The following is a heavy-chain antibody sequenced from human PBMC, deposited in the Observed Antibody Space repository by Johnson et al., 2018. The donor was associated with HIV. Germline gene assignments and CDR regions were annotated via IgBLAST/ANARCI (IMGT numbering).Heavy chain of an antibody. J-gene: IGHJ3*02. CDR2: ISWAGGST. V-gene: IGHV3-43*01. CDR1: GFTFDDYN. Sequence: QLVESGGGLVQPGGSLRLSCAASGFTFDDYNMHWVRQAPGKGLEWVSLISWAGGSTYYADSVQGRFPLSRDHSKNSLYLPMNSLRTEDNALYYFAKDIGDGGNSEGVAFDIWGQGTMVTVSS. D-gene: IGHD4-23*01. CDR3: AKDIGDGGNSEGVAFDI.